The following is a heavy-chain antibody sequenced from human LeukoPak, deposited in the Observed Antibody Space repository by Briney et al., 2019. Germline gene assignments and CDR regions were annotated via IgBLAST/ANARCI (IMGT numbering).Heavy chain of an antibody. CDR3: ARGSPAARLFDY. V-gene: IGHV4-34*01. J-gene: IGHJ4*02. D-gene: IGHD6-6*01. CDR2: INHSGST. CDR1: GGSFSGYY. Sequence: SQTLSLTCAVYGGSFSGYYWSWIRQPPGKGLEWIGEINHSGSTNYNPSLKSRVTISVDTSKNQFSLKLSSVTAADTAVYYCARGSPAARLFDYWGQGTLVTVSS.